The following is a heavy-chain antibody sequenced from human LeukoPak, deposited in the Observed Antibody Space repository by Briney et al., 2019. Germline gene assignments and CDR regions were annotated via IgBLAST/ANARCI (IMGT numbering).Heavy chain of an antibody. V-gene: IGHV1-69*01. J-gene: IGHJ6*02. CDR3: ARAPALGVPAAIIYYYYGMDV. D-gene: IGHD2-2*01. Sequence: SVNVSCTASGGTFSSYAISWVRQPPGQGLEWVGGVIPIFGAANYAQKFQGRVTITADESTSTAYMELSSLRSEATAVYYCARAPALGVPAAIIYYYYGMDVWGQGTTVTVSS. CDR1: GGTFSSYA. CDR2: VIPIFGAA.